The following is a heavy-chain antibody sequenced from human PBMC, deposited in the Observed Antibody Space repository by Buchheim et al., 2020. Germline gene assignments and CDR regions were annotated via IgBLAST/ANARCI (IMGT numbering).Heavy chain of an antibody. CDR2: ISSSSSSI. CDR1: GFTFSSYS. Sequence: EVQLVESGGGLVQPGGSLRLSCAASGFTFSSYSMNWVRQAPGKGLEWVSYISSSSSSIYYADSVKGRFTISRDNAKTSLYPQVNSLRDEDTAVYYCARTRGYSYGYSDYWGQGTL. CDR3: ARTRGYSYGYSDY. V-gene: IGHV3-48*02. J-gene: IGHJ4*02. D-gene: IGHD5-18*01.